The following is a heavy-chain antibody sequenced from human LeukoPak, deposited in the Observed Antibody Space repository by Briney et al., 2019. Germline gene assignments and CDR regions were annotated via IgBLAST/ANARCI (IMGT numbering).Heavy chain of an antibody. D-gene: IGHD1-7*01. J-gene: IGHJ4*02. CDR2: IYYSGST. V-gene: IGHV4-59*01. CDR1: GGSISSYY. CDR3: ARGSRELYYFDY. Sequence: PSETLSLTCTVPGGSISSYYWTWIRQPPGKGLEWIGYIYYSGSTSYNPSLMSRVTISVDASKTQFSLKLNSVTAADTAVYYCARGSRELYYFDYWGQGTLVTVSS.